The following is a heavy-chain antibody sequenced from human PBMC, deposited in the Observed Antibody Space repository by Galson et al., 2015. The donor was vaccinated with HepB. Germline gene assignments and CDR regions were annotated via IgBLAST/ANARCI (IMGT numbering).Heavy chain of an antibody. CDR3: ARARGGYCSSTSCYYYYYYMDV. CDR2: ISYDGSNQ. D-gene: IGHD2-2*01. J-gene: IGHJ6*03. V-gene: IGHV3-30*03. CDR1: GFTFSTYG. Sequence: SLRLSCAASGFTFSTYGMHWVRQGPGKGLEWVAVISYDGSNQYYADSVKGRFTISRDDSKNTLYLQMNSLRAEDTAVYYCARARGGYCSSTSCYYYYYYMDVWGKGTTVTVSS.